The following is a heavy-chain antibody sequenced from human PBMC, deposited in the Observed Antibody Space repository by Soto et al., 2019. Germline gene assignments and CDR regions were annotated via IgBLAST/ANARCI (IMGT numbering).Heavy chain of an antibody. CDR2: ISYDGNNK. D-gene: IGHD6-25*01. V-gene: IGHV3-30*07. CDR1: GFPFSSFA. Sequence: QVHLVESGGGVVQPGRSLRLSCAASGFPFSSFAMHWVRQAPGKGLEWVAVISYDGNNKKCADSVTGRFTISRDNSRNTAYLQINSLSGEDTAVYACASDGKSGYNWDYYYAMGVWSKRTAVTGSS. CDR3: ASDGKSGYNWDYYYAMGV. J-gene: IGHJ6*04.